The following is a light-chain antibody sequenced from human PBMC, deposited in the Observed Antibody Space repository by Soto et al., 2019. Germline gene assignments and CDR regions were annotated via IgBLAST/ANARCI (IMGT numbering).Light chain of an antibody. J-gene: IGLJ1*01. CDR1: SSDVGGYNY. V-gene: IGLV2-11*01. Sequence: QSVLTQPRSVSGSPGQSVTISCTGTSSDVGGYNYVSWYQQHPGRAPKLMIYDVIKRPSGVPDRFSGSKSGNTASLTISGLQAEDDADYHCCSYAGSIYVFGTGTKLTVL. CDR2: DVI. CDR3: CSYAGSIYV.